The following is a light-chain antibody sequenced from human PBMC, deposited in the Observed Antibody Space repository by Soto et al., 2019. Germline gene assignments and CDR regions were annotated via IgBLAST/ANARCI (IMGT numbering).Light chain of an antibody. V-gene: IGKV1-5*03. J-gene: IGKJ1*01. CDR2: KAS. CDR1: QSISSW. CDR3: QQYHIYSGT. Sequence: DIKMTQSPSTLSASVGDRVTITCRASQSISSWLALYQQKPGKAPKLLIYKASSLESGVPSKFSGSGSGTEFTLTIISLQPDDFATDYCQQYHIYSGTFGQGTKVDI.